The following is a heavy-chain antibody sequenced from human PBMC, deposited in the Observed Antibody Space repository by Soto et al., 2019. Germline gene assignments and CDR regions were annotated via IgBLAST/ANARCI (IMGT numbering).Heavy chain of an antibody. D-gene: IGHD3-9*01. CDR1: GGSFSGYY. V-gene: IGHV4-34*01. Sequence: SETLSLTCAVYGGSFSGYYWSWIRQPPGKGLEWIGEINHSGSTNYNPSLKSRVTISVDTSKNQFSLKLSSVTAADTAVYYCARAANTTSPDYDILTGYYTAYYFDYWGQGTLVTVSS. J-gene: IGHJ4*02. CDR2: INHSGST. CDR3: ARAANTTSPDYDILTGYYTAYYFDY.